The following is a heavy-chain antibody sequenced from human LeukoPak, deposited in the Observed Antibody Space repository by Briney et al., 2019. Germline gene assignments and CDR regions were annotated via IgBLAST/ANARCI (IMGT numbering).Heavy chain of an antibody. CDR3: ARYCSGGSCYLGFDAFDI. Sequence: GSLRLSCAASGFTFSSYAMHWVRQAPGKGLEWVSVIYSGGSTYYADSVKGRFTISRDNSKNTLYLQMNSLRAEDTAVYYCARYCSGGSCYLGFDAFDIWGQGTMVTVSS. D-gene: IGHD2-15*01. J-gene: IGHJ3*02. CDR2: IYSGGST. CDR1: GFTFSSYA. V-gene: IGHV3-53*01.